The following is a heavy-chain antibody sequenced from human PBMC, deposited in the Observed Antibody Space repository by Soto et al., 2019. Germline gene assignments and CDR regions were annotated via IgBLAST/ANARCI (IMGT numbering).Heavy chain of an antibody. J-gene: IGHJ4*02. CDR2: IYYSGST. D-gene: IGHD1-26*01. CDR3: ARLVTWELQHFDY. CDR1: GGSISSSSYY. Sequence: SETLSLTCTVSGGSISSSSYYRGRIRQPPGKGLEWIGSIYYSGSTYYNPSLKSRVTISVDTSKNQFSLKLSSVTAADTAVYYCARLVTWELQHFDYWGQGTLVTVSS. V-gene: IGHV4-39*01.